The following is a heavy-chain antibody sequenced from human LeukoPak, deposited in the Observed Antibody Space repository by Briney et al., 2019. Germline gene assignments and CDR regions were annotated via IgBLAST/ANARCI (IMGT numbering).Heavy chain of an antibody. V-gene: IGHV3-66*01. CDR2: IYSGGST. CDR1: GFTVCSNY. J-gene: IGHJ6*01. CDR3: ARATLWFGELSQYYYYGMDV. D-gene: IGHD3-10*01. Sequence: GGSPRLSCAAPGFTVCSNYMSCVRQAPGEGLGWGSVIYSGGSTYYADSVKGRFTISRDDSKNTLYLQMNSLRAGDTAVYYCARATLWFGELSQYYYYGMDVWGQGPTVTVSS.